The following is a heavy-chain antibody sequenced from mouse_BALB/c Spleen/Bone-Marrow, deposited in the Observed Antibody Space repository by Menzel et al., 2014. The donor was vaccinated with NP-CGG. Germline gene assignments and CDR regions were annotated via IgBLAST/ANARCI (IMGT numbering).Heavy chain of an antibody. V-gene: IGHV14-3*02. Sequence: EVKLMESGAELVKPGASVKLSCTASGFNIKDTYMHWVKQRPEQGLEWIGRTDPANGNTKYDPKFQGKATITADTPSNTAYLQLSSLTSEDTAVYYCARWEYYAMDYWGQGTSVTVSS. J-gene: IGHJ4*01. D-gene: IGHD4-1*01. CDR3: ARWEYYAMDY. CDR2: TDPANGNT. CDR1: GFNIKDTY.